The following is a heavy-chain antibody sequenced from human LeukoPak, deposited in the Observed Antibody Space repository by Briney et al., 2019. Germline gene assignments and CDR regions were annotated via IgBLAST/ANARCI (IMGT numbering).Heavy chain of an antibody. CDR2: IYLGDSDT. D-gene: IGHD6-19*01. CDR3: ARHPSYTSGWPLDY. V-gene: IGHV5-51*01. Sequence: GESLKISCQGSGYSFNSYWIGWVRQMPGKGLEWMGIIYLGDSDTRYSPSFQGRVTISADKSISTAYLQWSSLKASDTAMYYCARHPSYTSGWPLDYWGQGTLVTVSS. J-gene: IGHJ4*02. CDR1: GYSFNSYW.